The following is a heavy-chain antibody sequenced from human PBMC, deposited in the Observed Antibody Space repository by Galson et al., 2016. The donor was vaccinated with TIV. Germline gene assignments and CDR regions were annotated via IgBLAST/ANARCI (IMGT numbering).Heavy chain of an antibody. CDR3: ARPRSSCRGCSYYYYMDV. J-gene: IGHJ6*03. D-gene: IGHD2-2*01. V-gene: IGHV1-69*13. CDR2: ILPIFGAA. CDR1: GGTFTNFA. Sequence: SVKVSCKASGGTFTNFAFSWVRQAPGQGLEWMGGILPIFGAATYAQKFQGRATITADESTNTAYMELSSLKSDDTAMYYCARPRSSCRGCSYYYYMDVWGKGTTVTVSS.